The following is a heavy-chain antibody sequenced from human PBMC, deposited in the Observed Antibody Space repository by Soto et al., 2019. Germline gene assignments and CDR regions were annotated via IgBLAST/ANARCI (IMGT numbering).Heavy chain of an antibody. CDR3: AKARPPHYYCYSGMGV. CDR2: ISGSGGST. D-gene: IGHD6-6*01. CDR1: GFTFSSYA. J-gene: IGHJ6*04. Sequence: LRLSCAASGFTFSSYAMSWVRQAPGKGLEWVSAISGSGGSTYYADSVKGRLTISRDNSKNTLYLQMNSLRAEDTAVYYCAKARPPHYYCYSGMGVWGRGTTATV. V-gene: IGHV3-23*01.